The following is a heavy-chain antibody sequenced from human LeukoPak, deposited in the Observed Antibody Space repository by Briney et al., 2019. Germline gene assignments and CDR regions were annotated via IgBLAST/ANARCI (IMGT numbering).Heavy chain of an antibody. CDR1: GGSISSGSYY. CDR3: ARGRGGTLSFDY. J-gene: IGHJ4*02. D-gene: IGHD4-23*01. CDR2: IYTSGST. V-gene: IGHV4-61*02. Sequence: PSETLSLTCTVSGGSISSGSYYWSWIRQPAGKGLEWIGRIYTSGSTNYNPSLKSRVTMSVDTSKNQFSLKLSSVTAADTAVYYCARGRGGTLSFDYWGQGTLVTVSS.